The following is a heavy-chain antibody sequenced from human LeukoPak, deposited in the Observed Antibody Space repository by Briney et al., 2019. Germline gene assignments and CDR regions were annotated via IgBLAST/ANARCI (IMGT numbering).Heavy chain of an antibody. CDR1: GGSFSGYY. V-gene: IGHV4-34*01. D-gene: IGHD6-19*01. J-gene: IGHJ4*02. Sequence: SETLSLTCAVYGGSFSGYYWSWLRQPPGKGLEWIGEINHSGSTNYNPSLKSRVTISVDTSKNQFSLKPSSVTAADTAVYYCARDVRSRWLVPRGFDYWGQGTLVTVSS. CDR2: INHSGST. CDR3: ARDVRSRWLVPRGFDY.